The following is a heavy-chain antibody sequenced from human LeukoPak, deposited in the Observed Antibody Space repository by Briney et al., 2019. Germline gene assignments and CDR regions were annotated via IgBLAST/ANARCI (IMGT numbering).Heavy chain of an antibody. D-gene: IGHD6-13*01. J-gene: IGHJ4*02. V-gene: IGHV3-9*01. CDR1: GFTFSSCW. Sequence: GGSLRLSCAASGFTFSSCWMHWVRQAPGKGLEWVSGISWNSGSIGYADSVKGRFTISRDNAKNSLYLQMNSLRAEDTALYYCAKDIGYSLTYPGYWGQGTLVTVSS. CDR3: AKDIGYSLTYPGY. CDR2: ISWNSGSI.